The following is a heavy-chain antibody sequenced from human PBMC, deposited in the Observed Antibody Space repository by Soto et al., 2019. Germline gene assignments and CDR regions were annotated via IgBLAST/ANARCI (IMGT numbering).Heavy chain of an antibody. Sequence: GGSLRLSCAASGFTFSSYWMHWVRQAPGKGLVWVSRINSDGSSTSYADSVKGRFTISRDNAKNTLYLQMNSLRAEDTAVYYCASKIYGSGAFYYYYYYMDVWGKGTTVTVSS. CDR1: GFTFSSYW. V-gene: IGHV3-74*01. CDR2: INSDGSST. J-gene: IGHJ6*03. D-gene: IGHD3-10*01. CDR3: ASKIYGSGAFYYYYYYMDV.